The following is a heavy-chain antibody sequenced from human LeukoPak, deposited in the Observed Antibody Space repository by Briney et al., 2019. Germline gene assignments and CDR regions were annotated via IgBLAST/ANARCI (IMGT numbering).Heavy chain of an antibody. CDR2: ISGLSSHI. CDR3: EGYSGSYYEAPY. D-gene: IGHD1-26*01. CDR1: GFTFSDYD. J-gene: IGHJ4*02. V-gene: IGHV3-21*01. Sequence: GGSLRLSCSASGFTFSDYDMTWVRQAPGKGLEWVSSISGLSSHIYYGDSVKGRFTISRDDSKNTLYLQMSSLRPEDTAVYYCEGYSGSYYEAPYWGQGTLVTVSS.